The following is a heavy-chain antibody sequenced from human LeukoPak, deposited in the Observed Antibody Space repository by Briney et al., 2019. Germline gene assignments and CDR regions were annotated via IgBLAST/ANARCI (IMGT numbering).Heavy chain of an antibody. CDR3: ARGRRTYYGSGSYYYYYYMDV. D-gene: IGHD3-10*01. V-gene: IGHV4-59*01. J-gene: IGHJ6*03. CDR2: IYYSGST. CDR1: GGSISSYY. Sequence: SETLSLTCTVSGGSISSYYWSWIRQPPGKGLEWIGYIYYSGSTNYNPSLKSRVTISVDTSKNQFSLKLSSVTAADTAVYYCARGRRTYYGSGSYYYYYYMDVWGKGTTVTVSS.